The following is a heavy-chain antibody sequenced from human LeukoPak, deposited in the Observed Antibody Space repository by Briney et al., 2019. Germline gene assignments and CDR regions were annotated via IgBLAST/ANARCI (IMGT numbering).Heavy chain of an antibody. V-gene: IGHV1-18*01. D-gene: IGHD6-6*01. CDR3: ARDPRAARPSLDPYYYGMDV. CDR1: EGTFSSYA. J-gene: IGHJ6*02. CDR2: ISAYNGNT. Sequence: ASVKVSCKASEGTFSSYAISWVRQAPGQGLEWMGWISAYNGNTNYAQKLQGRVTMTTDTSTSTAYMELRSLRSDDTAVYYCARDPRAARPSLDPYYYGMDVWGQGTTVTVSS.